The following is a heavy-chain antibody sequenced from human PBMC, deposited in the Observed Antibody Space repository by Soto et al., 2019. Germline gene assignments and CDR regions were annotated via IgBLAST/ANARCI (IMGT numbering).Heavy chain of an antibody. J-gene: IGHJ6*02. Sequence: SETLSLTCAVYGESFSGYYWIWIRQPPGKGLEWIGEINNSGSTNYNPSLKRRVTISIDTSQNHFSLKLNTVTAADTAVYYCARGPFGVVTRYYYGMDVWGQGTTVTVSS. D-gene: IGHD3-3*01. CDR3: ARGPFGVVTRYYYGMDV. CDR2: INNSGST. CDR1: GESFSGYY. V-gene: IGHV4-34*01.